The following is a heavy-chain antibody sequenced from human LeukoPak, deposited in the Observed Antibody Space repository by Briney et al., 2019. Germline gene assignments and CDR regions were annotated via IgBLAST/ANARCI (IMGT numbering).Heavy chain of an antibody. V-gene: IGHV3-21*01. J-gene: IGHJ6*03. D-gene: IGHD2-8*01. Sequence: GGSLRLSCAASGFTFSSYEMNWVRQAPGKGLEWVSSISSSSSYIYYADSVKGRFTISRDNAKNSLYLQMNSLRAEDTAVYYCARHTKGFYMDVWGKGTTVTVSS. CDR3: ARHTKGFYMDV. CDR1: GFTFSSYE. CDR2: ISSSSSYI.